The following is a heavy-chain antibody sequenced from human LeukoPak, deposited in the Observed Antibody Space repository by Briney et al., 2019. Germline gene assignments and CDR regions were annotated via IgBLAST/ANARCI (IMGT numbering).Heavy chain of an antibody. V-gene: IGHV1-46*01. CDR3: ARDANYAY. CDR1: GYTFTSYY. Sequence: ASVKVSCEASGYTFTSYYIHWVRQAPGQGLEWMGIINPSDDSASYAQKFQGRVTMTRDTSTSTVYMELSRLRSEDTAVYYCARDANYAYWGQGTLVTVSS. D-gene: IGHD1-7*01. J-gene: IGHJ4*02. CDR2: INPSDDSA.